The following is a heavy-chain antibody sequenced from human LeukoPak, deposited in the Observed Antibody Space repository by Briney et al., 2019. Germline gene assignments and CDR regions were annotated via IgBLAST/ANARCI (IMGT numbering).Heavy chain of an antibody. D-gene: IGHD6-13*01. Sequence: GGSLRLSCAASGFTFSNYWMSWVRQAPGKGLERVANIKTDGSETYYVDSVRGRFTISRDNAKNSLYLQMNGLRAEDTAVYHCATDRGYQTFDYWGQGTLVTVSS. J-gene: IGHJ4*02. CDR2: IKTDGSET. CDR3: ATDRGYQTFDY. CDR1: GFTFSNYW. V-gene: IGHV3-7*01.